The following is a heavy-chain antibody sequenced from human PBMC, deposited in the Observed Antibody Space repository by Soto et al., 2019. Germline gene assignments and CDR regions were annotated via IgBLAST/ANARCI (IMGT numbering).Heavy chain of an antibody. CDR1: GFPFSDYA. Sequence: GGSLRLSCAGSGFPFSDYALTWVRQAPGKGLEWVSHISGSGGQTYYADSVKGRFSISRDNSKNSLSLQMNGLRAEDTAVYFCAKGMHSDTSGYSYIGRDYHDSWGQGTLVTVSS. D-gene: IGHD3-22*01. J-gene: IGHJ4*02. CDR2: ISGSGGQT. V-gene: IGHV3-23*01. CDR3: AKGMHSDTSGYSYIGRDYHDS.